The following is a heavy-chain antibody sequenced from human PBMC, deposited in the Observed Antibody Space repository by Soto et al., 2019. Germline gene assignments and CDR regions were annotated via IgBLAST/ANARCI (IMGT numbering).Heavy chain of an antibody. D-gene: IGHD3-10*01. Sequence: SGGSLRLSCAASGFTFSSYGMHWVRQAPGKGLEWVAVISYDGSNKYYADSVKGRFTISRDNSKNTLYLQMNSLRAEDTAVYYCAKDVYGSGSYYDYWGQGTLVTVSS. V-gene: IGHV3-30*18. CDR1: GFTFSSYG. CDR2: ISYDGSNK. J-gene: IGHJ4*02. CDR3: AKDVYGSGSYYDY.